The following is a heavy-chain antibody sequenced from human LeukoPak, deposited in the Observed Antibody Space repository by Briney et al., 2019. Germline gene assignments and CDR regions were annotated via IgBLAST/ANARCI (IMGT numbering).Heavy chain of an antibody. CDR2: INHSGST. V-gene: IGHV4-34*01. CDR1: GGSFSGYY. Sequence: SETLSLTCAVYGGSFSGYYWSWIRQPPGKGLEWIGEINHSGSTNYNPSLKSRVTISVDTSKNQFSLKLSSVTAADTAVYYCARGAEVTYYYDSSGYYYGYWGQGTLVTVSS. D-gene: IGHD3-22*01. CDR3: ARGAEVTYYYDSSGYYYGY. J-gene: IGHJ4*02.